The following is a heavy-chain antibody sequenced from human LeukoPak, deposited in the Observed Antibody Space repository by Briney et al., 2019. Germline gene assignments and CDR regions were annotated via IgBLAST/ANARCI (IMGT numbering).Heavy chain of an antibody. Sequence: GGSLRLSCAGSGFTFSTYAVSWVRLAPGKGLEWVANIKQDGGVKNYVDSVKGRFTISRDNAKNSLYLQMNSLRGEDTAVYYCAREIFGVDFWGQGTLVTVSS. CDR1: GFTFSTYA. CDR3: AREIFGVDF. V-gene: IGHV3-7*01. J-gene: IGHJ4*02. CDR2: IKQDGGVK. D-gene: IGHD3-10*01.